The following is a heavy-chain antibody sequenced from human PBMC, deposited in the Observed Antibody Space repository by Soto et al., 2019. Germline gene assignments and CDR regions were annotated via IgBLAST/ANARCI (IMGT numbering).Heavy chain of an antibody. CDR1: GGSISSGGYY. CDR3: ARVKAPKGTTTVKFDY. J-gene: IGHJ4*02. CDR2: IYYSGST. V-gene: IGHV4-31*03. Sequence: SETLSLTCTVSGGSISSGGYYWSWIRQHPGKGLEWIGYIYYSGSTYYNPSLKSRVTISVDTSKNQFSLKLSSVTAADTAVYYCARVKAPKGTTTVKFDYWGQGTLVTVSS. D-gene: IGHD4-17*01.